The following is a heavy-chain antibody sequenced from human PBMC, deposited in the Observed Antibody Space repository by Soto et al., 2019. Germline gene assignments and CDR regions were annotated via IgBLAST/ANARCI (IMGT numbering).Heavy chain of an antibody. Sequence: ASVKVSCKASGYTFTSYAMHWVRQAPGQRLEWMGWINADNGNTNYAQKLQGRVTMTTDTSTSTAYMELRSLRSDDTAVYYCARGVSGGYRQFYHYYYMDVWGKGTTVTVSS. CDR2: INADNGNT. V-gene: IGHV1-3*01. J-gene: IGHJ6*03. D-gene: IGHD2-8*01. CDR3: ARGVSGGYRQFYHYYYMDV. CDR1: GYTFTSYA.